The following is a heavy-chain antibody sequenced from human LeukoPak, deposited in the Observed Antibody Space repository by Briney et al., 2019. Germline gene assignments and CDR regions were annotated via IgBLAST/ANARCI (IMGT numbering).Heavy chain of an antibody. J-gene: IGHJ5*02. CDR1: GGSISSYY. D-gene: IGHD6-25*01. Sequence: SETLYLTCTVSGGSISSYYWTWIRQSAGKGRDWIGRINTSGSTNHNPPLRSRVTMSVNTSKNQFSLTLTSVTAADTAVYSCAREGGDPRWLDPWGQGTLVTVSS. CDR2: INTSGST. V-gene: IGHV4-4*07. CDR3: AREGGDPRWLDP.